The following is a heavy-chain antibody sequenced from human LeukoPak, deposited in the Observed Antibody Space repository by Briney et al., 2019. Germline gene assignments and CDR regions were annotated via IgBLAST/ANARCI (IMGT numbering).Heavy chain of an antibody. D-gene: IGHD2-8*02. V-gene: IGHV1-2*02. J-gene: IGHJ4*02. CDR1: GYTFTGYY. Sequence: ASVKVSCKASGYTFTGYYIYWVRQAPGQGLEWMGWINPNSGGTHYAQKFQGRVTMTRDTSISTAYMELSRLTSDDTAVYYCARGTDATFNYWGQGTLVTVSS. CDR2: INPNSGGT. CDR3: ARGTDATFNY.